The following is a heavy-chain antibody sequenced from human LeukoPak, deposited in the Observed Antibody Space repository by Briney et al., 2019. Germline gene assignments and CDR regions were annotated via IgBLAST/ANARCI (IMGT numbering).Heavy chain of an antibody. CDR1: GDSFSSNSAA. V-gene: IGHV6-1*01. CDR3: ARGINRVLDY. CDR2: TYYRSKLYN. Sequence: ASQTLSLTCAISGDSFSSNSAAWYWIRLSPSRGLEWLGRTYYRSKLYNDSALSVKSRITINPDTSKNQFSLQLDSVTPEDTAMYYCARGINRVLDYWSQGTLVTVSS. D-gene: IGHD3-10*01. J-gene: IGHJ4*02.